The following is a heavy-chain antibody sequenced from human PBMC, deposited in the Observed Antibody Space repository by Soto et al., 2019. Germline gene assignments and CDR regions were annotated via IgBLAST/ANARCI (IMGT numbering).Heavy chain of an antibody. CDR3: ARAVGRFDC. D-gene: IGHD1-26*01. CDR1: GFTFSTYG. CDR2: IWYDGSHK. Sequence: QVQLVESGGGVVQPGRSLRLSCAASGFTFSTYGMHWVRQAPGMGLEWVAVIWYDGSHKDYADSVKGRFTISRDNSKNTLYLQMNSLRVEDTAVYYFARAVGRFDCWSQGTLVAVSS. J-gene: IGHJ4*02. V-gene: IGHV3-33*01.